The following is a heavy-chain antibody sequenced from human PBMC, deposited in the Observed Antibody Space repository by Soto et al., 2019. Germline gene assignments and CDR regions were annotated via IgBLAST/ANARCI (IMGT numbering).Heavy chain of an antibody. J-gene: IGHJ6*02. CDR3: ARDVYGGYDSAGPYGMDV. CDR2: ISAYNGNT. V-gene: IGHV1-18*04. Sequence: ASVKVSCKASGYTFTSYCISWLRQAPGQGLAGMGWISAYNGNTNYAQKLQGRVTMTADTSTSTAYMGLRSLRADATAVYYCARDVYGGYDSAGPYGMDVWGQGTTVTVSS. D-gene: IGHD5-12*01. CDR1: GYTFTSYC.